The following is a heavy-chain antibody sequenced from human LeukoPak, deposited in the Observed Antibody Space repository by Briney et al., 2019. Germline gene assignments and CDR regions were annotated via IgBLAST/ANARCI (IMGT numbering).Heavy chain of an antibody. V-gene: IGHV2-5*01. CDR3: AHINAWGSYSLFDY. Sequence: SGPTLVNPTPTLTLTCTFSGFSLSTNGVGVGWIRQPPGKALAWLALIYWNDDKRYTPSLKSRLTITRDTSRNRVGLTMTNMDPVDAGTYYCAHINAWGSYSLFDYWGQGTLVTVSS. J-gene: IGHJ4*02. CDR2: IYWNDDK. D-gene: IGHD3-16*01. CDR1: GFSLSTNGVG.